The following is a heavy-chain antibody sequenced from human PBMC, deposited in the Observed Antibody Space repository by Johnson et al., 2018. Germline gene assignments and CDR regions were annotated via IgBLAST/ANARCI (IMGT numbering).Heavy chain of an antibody. CDR2: ISWNSGSI. D-gene: IGHD1-26*01. V-gene: IGHV3-9*01. Sequence: VQLVQSGGGLVQPGRSLRLSCAASGFTFDDYAMHWVRQAPGKGLEWVSGISWNSGSIGYADSVKGRFTSSRDNAKNSLYLQMNSLRAEDTALYYCAKDIRSIGSAFDLWGQGTMVTVSS. CDR3: AKDIRSIGSAFDL. CDR1: GFTFDDYA. J-gene: IGHJ3*01.